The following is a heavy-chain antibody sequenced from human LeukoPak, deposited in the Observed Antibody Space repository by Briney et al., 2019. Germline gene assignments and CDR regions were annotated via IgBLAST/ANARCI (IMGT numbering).Heavy chain of an antibody. J-gene: IGHJ4*02. V-gene: IGHV3-21*04. D-gene: IGHD3-16*01. CDR3: AKDGGQGADY. CDR2: ISSSSSYI. CDR1: GFTFDDYA. Sequence: GGSLRLSCAASGFTFDDYAMHWVRQAPGKGLEWVSGISSSSSYIYYAASVKGRFTISRDNAKNSLYLQMNSLRAEDMAVYYCAKDGGQGADYWGQGTLVSVSS.